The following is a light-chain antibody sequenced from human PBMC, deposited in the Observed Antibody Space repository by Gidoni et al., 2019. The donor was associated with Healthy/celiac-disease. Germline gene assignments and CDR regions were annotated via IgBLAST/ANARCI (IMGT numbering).Light chain of an antibody. CDR3: NSRDSSGNPVV. J-gene: IGLJ2*01. V-gene: IGLV3-19*01. CDR1: SLRRYY. CDR2: GKN. Sequence: SSELTQDPAVSVALGQTVRITCQGDSLRRYYASWYQQKPGQAPVLVIYGKNNRPSGIPDRFSCSSSGNTASLTITGAQAEDEADYYCNSRDSSGNPVVFGGGTKLTVL.